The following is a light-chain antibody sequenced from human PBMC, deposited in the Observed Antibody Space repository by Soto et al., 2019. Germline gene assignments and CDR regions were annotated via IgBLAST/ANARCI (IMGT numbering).Light chain of an antibody. CDR1: QSVSTN. Sequence: EIVVTQSPATLSVSPGERATLSCRASQSVSTNVASYQQRPGQAPRLLSYGPSTRASGVPARFSGSGSGREFTLTISSLQSEDFAVYHCHQYDDWPPAFGQGTKVEV. CDR2: GPS. V-gene: IGKV3-15*01. J-gene: IGKJ1*01. CDR3: HQYDDWPPA.